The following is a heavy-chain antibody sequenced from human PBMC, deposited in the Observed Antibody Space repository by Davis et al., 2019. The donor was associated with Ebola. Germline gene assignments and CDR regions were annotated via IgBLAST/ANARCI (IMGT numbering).Heavy chain of an antibody. CDR2: IYWDDDK. CDR1: GFSLSTTGLG. CDR3: ANKAYGSLANWFGP. V-gene: IGHV2-5*02. Sequence: SGPTLVKPTQTLTLTCSFSGFSLSTTGLGVGWSRQPPGKPLEWLALIYWDDDKRYSPSLRSRLTISKDTSKNQVVLTMTNMDPLNPATYYWANKAYGSLANWFGPWGQGTLVTVSS. J-gene: IGHJ5*02. D-gene: IGHD4-17*01.